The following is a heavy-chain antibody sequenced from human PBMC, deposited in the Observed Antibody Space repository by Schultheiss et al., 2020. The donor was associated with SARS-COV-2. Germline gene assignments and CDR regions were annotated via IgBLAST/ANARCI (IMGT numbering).Heavy chain of an antibody. CDR3: ARSGRDYIWGSYRHFDY. CDR2: IYPGDSDT. V-gene: IGHV5-51*01. CDR1: GYSFTSYW. Sequence: GGSLRLSCKGSGYSFTSYWISWVRQMPGKGLEWMGIIYPGDSDTRYSPSFQGQVTISADKSISTAYLQWSSLKASDTAMYYCARSGRDYIWGSYRHFDYWGQGTLVTVSS. J-gene: IGHJ4*02. D-gene: IGHD3-16*02.